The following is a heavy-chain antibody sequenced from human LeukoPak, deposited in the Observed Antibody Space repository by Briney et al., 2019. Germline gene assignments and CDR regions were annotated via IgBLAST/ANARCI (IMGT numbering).Heavy chain of an antibody. Sequence: LPGGSLRLSCAASGFTFSSYWMHWVRQAPGKGLVWVSRINSDGSSTSYADSVKGRFTISRGNAKNTLYLQMNSLRAEDTAVYYCAPSLYYYGSGSYYKGTDYWGQGTLVTVSS. CDR2: INSDGSST. CDR3: APSLYYYGSGSYYKGTDY. CDR1: GFTFSSYW. J-gene: IGHJ4*02. D-gene: IGHD3-10*01. V-gene: IGHV3-74*01.